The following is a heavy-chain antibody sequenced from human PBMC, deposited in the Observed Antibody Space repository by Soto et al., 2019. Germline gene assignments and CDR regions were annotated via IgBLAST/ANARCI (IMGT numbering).Heavy chain of an antibody. CDR3: AKDVLRFLEWLAFYGLDV. D-gene: IGHD3-3*01. CDR2: ISYDGSNK. Sequence: GSLRLSCAASGFTFSSYGMHWVRQAPGKGLEWVAVISYDGSNKYYADSVKGRFTISRDNSKNTLYLQMNSLRAEDTAVYYCAKDVLRFLEWLAFYGLDVWGQGTTVTVSS. V-gene: IGHV3-30*18. CDR1: GFTFSSYG. J-gene: IGHJ6*02.